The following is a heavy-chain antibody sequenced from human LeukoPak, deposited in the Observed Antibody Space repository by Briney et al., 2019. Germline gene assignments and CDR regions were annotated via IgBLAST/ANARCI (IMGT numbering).Heavy chain of an antibody. J-gene: IGHJ4*02. D-gene: IGHD3-22*01. CDR3: VEGGAPSYYDGSGDSYFDY. CDR2: ISASGGRT. CDR1: GFTFSSYA. Sequence: PGGSLRLSCAASGFTFSSYAMSWVRQAPGKGLEWVSVISASGGRTSYADSVRGRFTVSRGNSKNMLYLQMDSLRAEDTAVYFCVEGGAPSYYDGSGDSYFDYWGQGTLVTVSS. V-gene: IGHV3-23*01.